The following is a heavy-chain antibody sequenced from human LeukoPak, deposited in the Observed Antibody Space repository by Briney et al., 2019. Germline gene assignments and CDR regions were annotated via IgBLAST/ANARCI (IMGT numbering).Heavy chain of an antibody. V-gene: IGHV3-23*01. Sequence: PGGSLRLSCAASGFTFRNYALSWVHQALGKGLEWVAAISANGGDTYYADSVKGLFTISRDNAKNTLYLLIHSLTAEDTAVYYCARDSTSSSFEYFQNWGQGTLVTVSS. CDR1: GFTFRNYA. CDR3: ARDSTSSSFEYFQN. J-gene: IGHJ1*01. CDR2: ISANGGDT. D-gene: IGHD6-6*01.